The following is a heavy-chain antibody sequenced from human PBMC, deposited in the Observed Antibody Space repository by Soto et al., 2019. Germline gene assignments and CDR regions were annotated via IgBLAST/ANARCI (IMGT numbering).Heavy chain of an antibody. J-gene: IGHJ5*02. CDR1: GFTFSSYA. Sequence: QVQLVESGGGVVQPGRSLRLSCAASGFTFSSYAMHWVRQAPGKGLEWVAVISYDGSNKYYADSVKGRFTISRDNSKNTLYLQMNSLRAEDTAVYYCADPRGWSWGQGTLVTVSS. V-gene: IGHV3-30-3*01. D-gene: IGHD2-15*01. CDR2: ISYDGSNK. CDR3: ADPRGWS.